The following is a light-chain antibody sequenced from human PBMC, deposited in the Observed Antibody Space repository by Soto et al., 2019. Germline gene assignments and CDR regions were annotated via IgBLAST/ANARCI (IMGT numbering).Light chain of an antibody. J-gene: IGLJ2*01. V-gene: IGLV2-14*01. Sequence: QSALTQPASVSGSPGQSITISCTGTSSDVGAYNYVSWFQQHPGKAPKLVIYEVTKRPSGVSNRFSGSKSGSTASLTISGLQAEDEADYYCSSYTTISTRLFGGGTKLTVL. CDR3: SSYTTISTRL. CDR1: SSDVGAYNY. CDR2: EVT.